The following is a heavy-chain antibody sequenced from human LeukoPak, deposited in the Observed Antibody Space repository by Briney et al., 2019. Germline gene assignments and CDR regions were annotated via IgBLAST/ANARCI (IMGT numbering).Heavy chain of an antibody. J-gene: IGHJ6*03. CDR1: GGTFGSFA. CDR3: ARGPPLTYDHTPEGYYHYYMDV. D-gene: IGHD1-14*01. V-gene: IGHV1-69*13. CDR2: VVPIFATT. Sequence: SVKVSCKTSGGTFGSFAIAWLRQAPGQGLEWMGGVVPIFATTNYAQEFQGRVSITADESTSTVYMELNSLRSDDTGVYYCARGPPLTYDHTPEGYYHYYMDVWGKGTTVTISS.